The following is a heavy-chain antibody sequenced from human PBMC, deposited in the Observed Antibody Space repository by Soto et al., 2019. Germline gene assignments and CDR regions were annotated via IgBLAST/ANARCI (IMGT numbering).Heavy chain of an antibody. Sequence: SETLSLTCTVSGGSISSYYWSWIRQPPGKGLEWIGYIYYSGSTNYNPSLKSRVTISVDTSKNQFSLKLSSVTAADTAVYYCASYSHSSSWIHVFDYWGQGTLVTVS. V-gene: IGHV4-59*08. D-gene: IGHD6-13*01. J-gene: IGHJ4*02. CDR2: IYYSGST. CDR1: GGSISSYY. CDR3: ASYSHSSSWIHVFDY.